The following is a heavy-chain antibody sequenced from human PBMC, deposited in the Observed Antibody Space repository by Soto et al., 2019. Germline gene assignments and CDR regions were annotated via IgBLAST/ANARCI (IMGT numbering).Heavy chain of an antibody. J-gene: IGHJ5*02. D-gene: IGHD2-15*01. CDR3: AKDLNKKFVVVVAATPLDTWFDP. CDR2: ISGSGGST. Sequence: EVQLLESGGGLVQPGGYLRLSCGASGFTFSSYAMGWVRQAPGKGLEWFSAISGSGGSTYYPDSVKGRFTISRDNSKNTLYMQMNILGAEDTAVYYCAKDLNKKFVVVVAATPLDTWFDPWGQGTLVTVSS. V-gene: IGHV3-23*01. CDR1: GFTFSSYA.